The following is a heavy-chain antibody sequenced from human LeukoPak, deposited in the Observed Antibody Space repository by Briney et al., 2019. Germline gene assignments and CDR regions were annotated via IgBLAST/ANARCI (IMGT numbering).Heavy chain of an antibody. D-gene: IGHD2-15*01. CDR1: GYTFTSYA. CDR3: ARAGYCSAAGCRLWAY. V-gene: IGHV7-4-1*02. J-gene: IGHJ4*02. CDR2: INTNTGNP. Sequence: GASVKVSCKASGYTFTSYAMNWVRHAPGQGLEWMGWINTNTGNPTYAQGFTGRFVFSLDTSVSTAYLQISSLKPEDTAVYYCARAGYCSAAGCRLWAYWGQGTLVTVSS.